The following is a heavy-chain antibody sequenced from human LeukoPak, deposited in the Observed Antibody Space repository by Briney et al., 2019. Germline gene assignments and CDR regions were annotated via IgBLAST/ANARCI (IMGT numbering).Heavy chain of an antibody. V-gene: IGHV1-69*05. J-gene: IGHJ2*01. CDR3: ARDQVAVAGTRYFDL. Sequence: SVKVSCKASGGTFSSYAISWVRQAPGQGLEWMGGIIPIFGTANYAQKFQGRVTITTDESTSTAYMELSSLRSEDTAVYYCARDQVAVAGTRYFDLWGRGTLVTVSS. D-gene: IGHD6-19*01. CDR1: GGTFSSYA. CDR2: IIPIFGTA.